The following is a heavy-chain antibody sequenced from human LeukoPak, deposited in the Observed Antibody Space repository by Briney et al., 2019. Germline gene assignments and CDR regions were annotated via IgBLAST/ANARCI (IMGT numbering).Heavy chain of an antibody. V-gene: IGHV4-34*01. Sequence: SETLSLTCAVYGGSFSGYYWSWIRQPPGKGLEWIGEINHSGSTNCNPPLKSRVTMSVDTSKNQFSLKLRSVTAADTAVYYCARDSGTTGEVKFDPWGQGTLVTVSS. CDR2: INHSGST. J-gene: IGHJ5*02. CDR1: GGSFSGYY. CDR3: ARDSGTTGEVKFDP. D-gene: IGHD3-10*01.